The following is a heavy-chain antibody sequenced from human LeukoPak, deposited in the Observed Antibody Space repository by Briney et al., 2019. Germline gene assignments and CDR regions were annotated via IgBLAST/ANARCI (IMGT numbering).Heavy chain of an antibody. CDR1: GGSISSSY. CDR3: AREGMIATGREPAEI. Sequence: PSETLSLTCSVSGGSISSSYWSWIRRAPGKGLEWIGQMYYSGSTNYNPSLKSRVTMSVDTSKNQFSLKLTSVTAADTAVYYCAREGMIATGREPAEIWGQGTMVTVSS. J-gene: IGHJ3*02. D-gene: IGHD3-22*01. CDR2: MYYSGST. V-gene: IGHV4-59*01.